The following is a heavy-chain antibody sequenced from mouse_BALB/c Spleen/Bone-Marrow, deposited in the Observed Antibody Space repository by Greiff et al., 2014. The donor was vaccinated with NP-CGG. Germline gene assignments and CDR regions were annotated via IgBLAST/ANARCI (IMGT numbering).Heavy chain of an antibody. D-gene: IGHD1-1*01. Sequence: EVNVVESGGGLVKLGGSLKLSCAASGFTFSSYYMSWVRQTPEKRLELDAAINSNGDNTYYPDTVKGRFTISRDNAKNTLYLQMSSLKSEDTALYYCARRGISTSEGVGAMDYWGQGTSVTVSS. CDR3: ARRGISTSEGVGAMDY. CDR1: GFTFSSYY. V-gene: IGHV5-6-2*01. CDR2: INSNGDNT. J-gene: IGHJ4*01.